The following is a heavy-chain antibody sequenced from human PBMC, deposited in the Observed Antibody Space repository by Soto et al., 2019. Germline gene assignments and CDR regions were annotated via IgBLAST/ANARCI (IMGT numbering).Heavy chain of an antibody. CDR3: ARDSSPLLWFGELLFSFDP. V-gene: IGHV1-18*04. J-gene: IGHJ5*02. Sequence: AASVKVSCKASGYTFTSYGISWVRQAPGQGLEWMGWISAYNGNTNYAQKLQGRVTMTTDTSTSTAYMELRSLRSDDTAVYYCARDSSPLLWFGELLFSFDPWGQGTLVTVSS. D-gene: IGHD3-10*01. CDR2: ISAYNGNT. CDR1: GYTFTSYG.